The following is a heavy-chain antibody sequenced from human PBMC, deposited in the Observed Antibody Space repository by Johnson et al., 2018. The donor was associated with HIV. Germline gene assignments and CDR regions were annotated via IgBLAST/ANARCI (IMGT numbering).Heavy chain of an antibody. CDR3: ARDHRADCGGDCYSDAFDI. CDR1: GFTFSSYG. D-gene: IGHD2-21*02. J-gene: IGHJ3*02. V-gene: IGHV3-30*02. CDR2: IQYDGSNK. Sequence: QVQLVESGGGVVQPGGSLRLSCVASGFTFSSYGIHWVRQAPGKGLEWLTFIQYDGSNKYSTESVKGRFTIARDNSKNTLYLQMNSLRAEDTAVYYCARDHRADCGGDCYSDAFDIWGQGTMVTVSS.